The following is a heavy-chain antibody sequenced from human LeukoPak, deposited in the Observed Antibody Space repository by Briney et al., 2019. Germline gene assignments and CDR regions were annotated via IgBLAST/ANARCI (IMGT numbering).Heavy chain of an antibody. J-gene: IGHJ4*02. CDR3: AKDKLAYCGGDCLFDY. CDR2: ISGSGGST. D-gene: IGHD2-21*02. CDR1: GFTFSSYA. Sequence: GGSLRLSCAASGFTFSSYAMSWVRQAPGKGLEWVSAISGSGGSTYYADSVKGRFTIYRDNSKNTLYLQMNSLRAEDTAVYYCAKDKLAYCGGDCLFDYWGQGTLVTVSS. V-gene: IGHV3-23*01.